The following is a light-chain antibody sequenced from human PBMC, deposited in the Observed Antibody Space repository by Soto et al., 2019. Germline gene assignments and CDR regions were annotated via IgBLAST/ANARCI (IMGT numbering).Light chain of an antibody. J-gene: IGKJ2*01. CDR3: QQRSNWPPR. Sequence: EIVLTQSPATLSLSPGERATLSCRASQSVSSYLAWYQQKPGQAPRLLIYDASNRAPGIPARFSGSGSGTDFTLTISSLEPEDFAVYYCQQRSNWPPRFGQGTKLEIK. CDR2: DAS. V-gene: IGKV3-11*01. CDR1: QSVSSY.